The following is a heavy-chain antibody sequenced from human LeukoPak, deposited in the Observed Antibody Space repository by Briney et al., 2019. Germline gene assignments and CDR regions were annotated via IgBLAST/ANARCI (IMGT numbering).Heavy chain of an antibody. V-gene: IGHV4-34*01. J-gene: IGHJ4*02. CDR3: ARVGYYYDSSGYYYGDY. D-gene: IGHD3-22*01. CDR1: GFTFSSYS. Sequence: PGGSLRLSCAASGFTFSSYSMNWIRQPPGKGLEWIGEINHSGSTNYNPSLKSRVTISVDTSKNQFSLKLSSVTAADTAVYYCARVGYYYDSSGYYYGDYWGQGTLVTVSS. CDR2: INHSGST.